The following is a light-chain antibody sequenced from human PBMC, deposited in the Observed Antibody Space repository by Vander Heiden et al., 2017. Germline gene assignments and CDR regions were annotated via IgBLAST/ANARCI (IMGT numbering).Light chain of an antibody. CDR1: SSYVGGYNS. J-gene: IGLJ1*01. V-gene: IGLV2-8*01. CDR3: SSYAGSNNLYV. CDR2: DVN. Sequence: ALTQPPPASGSPGQSVTISCTGTSSYVGGYNSVSWYQQHPGKAPKVMIYDVNRRPSGVPDRFSGSKSGNTASLTVSGLQAEDEADYYCSSYAGSNNLYVFGTGTKVTVL.